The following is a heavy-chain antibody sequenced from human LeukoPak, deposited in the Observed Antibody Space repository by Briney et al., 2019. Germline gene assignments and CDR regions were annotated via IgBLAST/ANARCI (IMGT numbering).Heavy chain of an antibody. CDR1: GGSISSSSYY. V-gene: IGHV4-39*01. CDR3: ARRVSDPLKVDY. J-gene: IGHJ4*02. Sequence: PSETLSLTCTVSGGSISSSSYYWGWIRQPPGKGLEWIGSIYYSGGTYYNPSLKSRVTISVDTSKNQFSLKLSSVTAADTAEYYCARRVSDPLKVDYWGQGTLVTVSS. CDR2: IYYSGGT. D-gene: IGHD3-22*01.